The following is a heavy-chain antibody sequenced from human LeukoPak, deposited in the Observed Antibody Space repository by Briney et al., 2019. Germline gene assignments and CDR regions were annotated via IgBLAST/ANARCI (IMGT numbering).Heavy chain of an antibody. CDR3: ARDRGMYYYDSSGYYFDY. J-gene: IGHJ4*02. CDR1: GYTFTSYD. CDR2: MNPNSGNT. V-gene: IGHV1-8*01. Sequence: ASVKVSCKASGYTFTSYDINWVRQATGQGLEWMGWMNPNSGNTGYAQKFQGRVTMTRNTPISTADMELSSLRSEDTAVYYCARDRGMYYYDSSGYYFDYWGQGTLVTVSS. D-gene: IGHD3-22*01.